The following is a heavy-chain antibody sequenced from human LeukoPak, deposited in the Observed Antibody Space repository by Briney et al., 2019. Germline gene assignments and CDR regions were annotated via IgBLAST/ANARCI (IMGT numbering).Heavy chain of an antibody. CDR3: ARKTTLGYFDY. CDR1: GGSISSYY. CDR2: IYYSGST. V-gene: IGHV4-59*01. Sequence: PSETLSLTRTVSGGSISSYYWSWIRQPPGKGLEWIGYIYYSGSTNYNPSLKSRVTISVDTSKNQFSLKLSSVTAADTAVYYCARKTTLGYFDYWGQGTLVTVSS. J-gene: IGHJ4*02. D-gene: IGHD4-11*01.